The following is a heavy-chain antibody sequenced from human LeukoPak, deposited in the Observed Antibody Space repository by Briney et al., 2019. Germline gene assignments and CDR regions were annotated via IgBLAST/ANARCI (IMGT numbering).Heavy chain of an antibody. CDR3: VKDYSTIAAAANPLFAY. J-gene: IGHJ4*02. D-gene: IGHD6-13*01. V-gene: IGHV3-23*01. Sequence: PGGSLRLSCAASGFTFSSYAVTWVRQAPGKGLEWVSGITGSGDTTFYADSVKGRFTISRDNSKNTLYLQMHSLRAEDTAVYYCVKDYSTIAAAANPLFAYWGQGALVTVSS. CDR2: ITGSGDTT. CDR1: GFTFSSYA.